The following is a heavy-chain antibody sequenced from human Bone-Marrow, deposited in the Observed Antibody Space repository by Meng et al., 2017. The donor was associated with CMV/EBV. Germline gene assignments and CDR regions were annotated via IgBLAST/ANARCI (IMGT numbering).Heavy chain of an antibody. CDR2: IYNSGST. Sequence: SETLSLTCSVSDDSISSYYWSWIRQPPGKGLEWIGDIYNSGSTNYNPSLQSRVIISVDTSKNQFSLKVRSVTAADTAVYYCARVLSGWLDPWGHGTRVTVSS. CDR1: DDSISSYY. V-gene: IGHV4-59*01. J-gene: IGHJ5*02. CDR3: ARVLSGWLDP.